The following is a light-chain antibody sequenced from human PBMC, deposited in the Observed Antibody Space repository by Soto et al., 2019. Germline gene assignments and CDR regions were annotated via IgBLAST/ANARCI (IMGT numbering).Light chain of an antibody. J-gene: IGKJ1*01. V-gene: IGKV1-5*03. CDR1: QSISSW. CDR2: KAS. CDR3: QQYNSYPWT. Sequence: DIPMTQSPSTLSASVGDRVTITCRASQSISSWLAWYQQKPGKAPKLLIYKASSLESWVSSRFIGSGSGTELALTISSLQPDVFATYYCQQYNSYPWTFGQWTKVEIK.